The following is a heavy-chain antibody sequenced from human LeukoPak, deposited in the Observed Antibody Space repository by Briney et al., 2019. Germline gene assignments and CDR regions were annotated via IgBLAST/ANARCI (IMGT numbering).Heavy chain of an antibody. CDR1: GFTFSSYA. D-gene: IGHD4-17*01. CDR2: ISGSGGST. CDR3: AKSISYGDYRADWYFDL. Sequence: GGSLRLSCAASGFTFSSYAMSWVRLAPGKGLEWVSAISGSGGSTYYADSVKGRFTISRDNSKNTLYLQMNSLRAEDTAVYYCAKSISYGDYRADWYFDLWGRGTLVTVSS. J-gene: IGHJ2*01. V-gene: IGHV3-23*01.